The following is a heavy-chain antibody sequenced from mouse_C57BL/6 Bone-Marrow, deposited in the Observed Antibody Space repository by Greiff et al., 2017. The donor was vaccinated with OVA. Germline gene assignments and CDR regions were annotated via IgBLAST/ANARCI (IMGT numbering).Heavy chain of an antibody. CDR3: AMGPYYGNYEYYFDY. V-gene: IGHV1-26*01. Sequence: EVQLQQSGPELVKPGASVKISCKASGYTFTDYYMNWVKQSHGKSLEWIGDINPNNGGTSYNQKFKGKATLTVDKSSSTAYMELRSLTSEDSAVYYCAMGPYYGNYEYYFDYWGQGTTLTVSS. J-gene: IGHJ2*01. CDR2: INPNNGGT. CDR1: GYTFTDYY. D-gene: IGHD2-10*01.